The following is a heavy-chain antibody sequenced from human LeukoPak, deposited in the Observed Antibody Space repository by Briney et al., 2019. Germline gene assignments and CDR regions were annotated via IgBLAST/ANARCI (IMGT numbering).Heavy chain of an antibody. CDR1: GFTFSSYE. V-gene: IGHV3-74*01. CDR2: INHDGSST. J-gene: IGHJ4*02. CDR3: VRDWGYDSSGYWQKYFDT. Sequence: GGSLRLSCAASGFTFSSYEMNWVRQAPGKGLVWVSRINHDGSSTNYADSVKGRFTISRDNAKNTLYQQMNSLRAEDTAVYYCVRDWGYDSSGYWQKYFDTWGQGTLVTVSS. D-gene: IGHD3-22*01.